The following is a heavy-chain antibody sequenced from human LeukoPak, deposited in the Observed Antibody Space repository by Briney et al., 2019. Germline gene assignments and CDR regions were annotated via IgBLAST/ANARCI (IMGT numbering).Heavy chain of an antibody. J-gene: IGHJ4*02. CDR3: ARHSHRYGSDY. CDR1: GGSISSYY. V-gene: IGHV4-59*08. D-gene: IGHD5-18*01. Sequence: PSETLSLTCTVSGGSISSYYWSWIWQPPGKGLEWIGYIYYSGSTNYNPSLKSRVTISVDTSKNQFSLKLSSVTAADTAVYYCARHSHRYGSDYWGQGTLVTVSS. CDR2: IYYSGST.